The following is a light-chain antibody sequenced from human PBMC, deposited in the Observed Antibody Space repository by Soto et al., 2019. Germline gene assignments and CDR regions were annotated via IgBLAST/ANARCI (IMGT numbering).Light chain of an antibody. V-gene: IGKV3-15*01. CDR3: QQYNNWPRT. CDR2: GAS. J-gene: IGKJ1*01. CDR1: QSVSSN. Sequence: EIVVTQSPATLSVSPGERATLSCRASQSVSSNLAWYQQKPGQAPRLLIYGASTRATGIPARFSGSGSGTEFTLTISSLEPEDFAVYYCQQYNNWPRTFGQGTKVDI.